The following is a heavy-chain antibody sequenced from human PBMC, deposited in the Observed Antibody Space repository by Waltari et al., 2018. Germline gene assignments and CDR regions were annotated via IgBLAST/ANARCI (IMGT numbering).Heavy chain of an antibody. Sequence: QLQLQESGPGLVKPSETLSLTCTVPGGSISSSSYYWGWIRQPPGKGLEWIGSIYYSGSTYYNPSLKSRVTISVDTSKNQFSLKLSSVTAADTAVYYCARDSRKAAGVYYYYGMDVWGQGTTVTVSS. V-gene: IGHV4-39*07. J-gene: IGHJ6*02. CDR2: IYYSGST. CDR3: ARDSRKAAGVYYYYGMDV. D-gene: IGHD6-13*01. CDR1: GGSISSSSYY.